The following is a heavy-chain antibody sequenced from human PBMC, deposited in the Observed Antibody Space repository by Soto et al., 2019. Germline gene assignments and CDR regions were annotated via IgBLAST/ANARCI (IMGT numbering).Heavy chain of an antibody. CDR1: GFDFSVHS. Sequence: DVQLVESGGKLVQPGGSLRLSCGASGFDFSVHSMNWVRQAPGKGLEWLSFISSGGKTIYYADSVRGRFTVSRDNGKRSLYLQMNNLKVEDTALYYCASSVVESSAFDYWGQGTPVAVSS. CDR2: ISSGGKTI. J-gene: IGHJ4*02. D-gene: IGHD2-15*01. CDR3: ASSVVESSAFDY. V-gene: IGHV3-48*01.